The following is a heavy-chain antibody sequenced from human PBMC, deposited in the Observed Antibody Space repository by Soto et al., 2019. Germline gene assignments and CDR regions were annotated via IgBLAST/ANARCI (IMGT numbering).Heavy chain of an antibody. CDR1: GGSFSGYY. D-gene: IGHD2-2*01. J-gene: IGHJ4*02. CDR3: AKSGGIVVVPAATRIYYFDY. V-gene: IGHV4-34*01. CDR2: INHSGST. Sequence: QVQLQQWGAGLLKPSETLSLTCAVYGGSFSGYYWSWIRQPPGKGLEWIGEINHSGSTNYNPSLKSRVTISVDTSKNQCSLKLSSVTAADTAVYYCAKSGGIVVVPAATRIYYFDYWGQGTLVTVSS.